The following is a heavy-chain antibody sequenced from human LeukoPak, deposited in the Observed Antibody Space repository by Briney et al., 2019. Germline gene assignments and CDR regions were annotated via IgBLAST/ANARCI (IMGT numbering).Heavy chain of an antibody. CDR2: IHYRGTT. CDR3: ARHEYGDYDQIK. CDR1: GGSMRDHY. D-gene: IGHD4-17*01. V-gene: IGHV4-59*08. J-gene: IGHJ4*02. Sequence: PSETLSLTCAVSGGSMRDHYWDWVRQAPGKGLEWIGYIHYRGTTSYNPSLKSRVTISIDRSRDQFSLRLRSVTAADTAVYYCARHEYGDYDQIKWGQGTLVTVSS.